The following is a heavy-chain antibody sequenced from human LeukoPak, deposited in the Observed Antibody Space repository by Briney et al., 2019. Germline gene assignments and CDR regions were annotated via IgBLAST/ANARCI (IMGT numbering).Heavy chain of an antibody. D-gene: IGHD3-10*01. J-gene: IGHJ4*02. Sequence: PSETLSLTCAVYGGSFSGYYWSWIRQPPGKGLEWIGEINHSGSTNYNPSLKSRVTISVDTSKNQFSLKLSSVTAADTAVYYCARDRFGEFIVGIDYWGRGTLVTVSS. CDR3: ARDRFGEFIVGIDY. CDR1: GGSFSGYY. V-gene: IGHV4-34*01. CDR2: INHSGST.